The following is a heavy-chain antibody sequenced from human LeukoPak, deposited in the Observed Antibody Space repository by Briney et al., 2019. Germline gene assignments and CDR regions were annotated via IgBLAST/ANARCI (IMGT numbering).Heavy chain of an antibody. CDR1: GGSISSGGYY. J-gene: IGHJ4*02. CDR3: ATARDSSAFYGFDY. D-gene: IGHD3-22*01. Sequence: SETLSLTCTVSGGSISSGGYYWSWIRQYPGEGLEWVGYIYYSGSTSGSTYYNPPLKSRLTISIDTSENEFSLELSSVTAADTAIYYCATARDSSAFYGFDYWGQGTLVTVSS. V-gene: IGHV4-31*03. CDR2: IYYSGSTSGST.